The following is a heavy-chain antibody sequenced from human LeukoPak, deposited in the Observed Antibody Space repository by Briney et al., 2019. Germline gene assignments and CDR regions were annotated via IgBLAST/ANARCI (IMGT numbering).Heavy chain of an antibody. J-gene: IGHJ4*02. D-gene: IGHD6-19*01. Sequence: GGSLRLSCAASGFTVSSNYMSWVRQAPGKGLERVSVIYSGGSTYYAASVKGRFTISRDNSKNTMYLQMNCLRVEDTAVYYCARGTVAGTSGGDYWGQGTLVTVSS. CDR1: GFTVSSNY. CDR2: IYSGGST. V-gene: IGHV3-53*01. CDR3: ARGTVAGTSGGDY.